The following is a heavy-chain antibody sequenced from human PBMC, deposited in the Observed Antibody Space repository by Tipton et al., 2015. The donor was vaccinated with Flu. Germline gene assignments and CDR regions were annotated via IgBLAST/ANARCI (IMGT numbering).Heavy chain of an antibody. D-gene: IGHD1-1*01. Sequence: TLSLTCTDSGGSISSSSYYWGWIRQPPGKGLEWIGSIYHSGSTYYNPSLKSRVTISVDTAKNQFSLELSSVTAADSAVYYCARVETVRLYSFDYWGQGTVVTVSS. V-gene: IGHV4-39*07. CDR1: GGSISSSSYY. J-gene: IGHJ4*02. CDR2: IYHSGST. CDR3: ARVETVRLYSFDY.